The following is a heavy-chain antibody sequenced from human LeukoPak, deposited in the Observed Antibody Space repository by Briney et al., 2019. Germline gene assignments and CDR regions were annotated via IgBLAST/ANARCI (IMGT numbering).Heavy chain of an antibody. Sequence: ESGPTLVKPTQTLTLTCTFSGFSLSTSGVGVGWIRQPPGKALEWLALIYWNDDKRYSPSLKSRLTITKDTSKNQVVLTMTNMDPVDTATYYCAHSTPTQIYGDYADDAFDIWGQGTMVTVSS. D-gene: IGHD4-17*01. CDR3: AHSTPTQIYGDYADDAFDI. J-gene: IGHJ3*02. V-gene: IGHV2-5*01. CDR2: IYWNDDK. CDR1: GFSLSTSGVG.